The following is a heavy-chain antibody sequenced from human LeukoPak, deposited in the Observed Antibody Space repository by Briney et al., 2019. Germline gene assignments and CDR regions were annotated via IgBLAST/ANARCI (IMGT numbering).Heavy chain of an antibody. D-gene: IGHD2-2*03. CDR3: AKDSGGYCSSTSCYAPRFYYYYYMDV. Sequence: GGTLRLSCAASGFTFSSYGMSWVRQAPGKGLEWVSAISGSGGSTYYADSVKGRFTISRDNSKNTLYLQMNSLRAEDTAVYYCAKDSGGYCSSTSCYAPRFYYYYYMDVWGKGTTVTISS. CDR2: ISGSGGST. J-gene: IGHJ6*03. V-gene: IGHV3-23*01. CDR1: GFTFSSYG.